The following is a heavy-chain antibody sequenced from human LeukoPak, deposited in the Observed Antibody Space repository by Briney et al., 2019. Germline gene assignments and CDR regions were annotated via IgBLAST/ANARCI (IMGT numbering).Heavy chain of an antibody. CDR3: AXXXXGIAAAATFDY. Sequence: ASVKVSCKASGYTFTGYYMHWVRQAPGQGLEWMGRINPNSGGTNYAQKLQGRVTMTRDTSISTAYMELSRLRSDDTAVYYCAXXXXGIAAAATFDYWGQGTLVTVSS. D-gene: IGHD6-13*01. J-gene: IGHJ4*02. V-gene: IGHV1-2*06. CDR1: GYTFTGYY. CDR2: INPNSGGT.